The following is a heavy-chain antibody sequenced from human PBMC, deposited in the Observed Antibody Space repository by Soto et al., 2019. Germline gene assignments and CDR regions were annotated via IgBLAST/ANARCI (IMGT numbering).Heavy chain of an antibody. D-gene: IGHD6-13*01. CDR3: ARSGRSWNLREFDY. V-gene: IGHV1-69*06. CDR1: GGTFSSYA. J-gene: IGHJ4*02. CDR2: IIPIFGTA. Sequence: SVKVSCKASGGTFSSYAISWVRQAPGQGLEWMGGIIPIFGTANYAQKFQGRVTITADKSTSTAYMELSSLRSEDTAVFYCARSGRSWNLREFDYWGQGTLVTAPQ.